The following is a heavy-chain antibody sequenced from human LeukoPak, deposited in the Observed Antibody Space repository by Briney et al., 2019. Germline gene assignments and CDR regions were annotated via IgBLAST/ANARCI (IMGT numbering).Heavy chain of an antibody. CDR1: GFTFSSYG. V-gene: IGHV3-30*03. D-gene: IGHD6-19*01. J-gene: IGHJ6*03. CDR3: ARDPRRSDYSSGWYVYYYYYMDV. CDR2: ISYDGSNK. Sequence: QAGGSLRLSCAASGFTFSSYGMHWVRQAPGKGLEWVAVISYDGSNKYYADSVKGRFTISRDNSKNTLYLQMNSLRAEDTAVYYCARDPRRSDYSSGWYVYYYYYMDVWGKGTTVTVSS.